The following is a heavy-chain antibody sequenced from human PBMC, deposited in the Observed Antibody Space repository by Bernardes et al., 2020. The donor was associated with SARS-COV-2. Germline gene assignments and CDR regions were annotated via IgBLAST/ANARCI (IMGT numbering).Heavy chain of an antibody. V-gene: IGHV4-4*02. D-gene: IGHD3-10*01. CDR1: GDSISNNNW. Sequence: SETLSLTCAVTGDSISNNNWWSWVRQPPGKGLEWIAEIHHSGNTNYNPSLKSRVTISVDKSKNQFSLKLSSVTAADTAVYYCARDSGGSSAFDIWGQGTMVTVSS. CDR3: ARDSGGSSAFDI. CDR2: IHHSGNT. J-gene: IGHJ3*02.